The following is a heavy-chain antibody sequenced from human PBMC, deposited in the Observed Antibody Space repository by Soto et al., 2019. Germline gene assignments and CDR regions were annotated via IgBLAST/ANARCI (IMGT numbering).Heavy chain of an antibody. Sequence: AETLSLTCAVSGYSISSGYYWGWLRQPPGKGLEWIGSIYHSGSTYYNPSLKSRVTISVDTSKNQFSLKRSSVTAADTAVYACAREIRVGATLYYYYGMDVWGQGTTVTVSS. J-gene: IGHJ6*02. D-gene: IGHD1-26*01. V-gene: IGHV4-38-2*02. CDR1: GYSISSGYY. CDR2: IYHSGST. CDR3: AREIRVGATLYYYYGMDV.